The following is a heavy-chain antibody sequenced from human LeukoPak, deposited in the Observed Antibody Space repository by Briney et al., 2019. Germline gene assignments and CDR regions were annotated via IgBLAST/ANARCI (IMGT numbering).Heavy chain of an antibody. CDR2: ISGSGGST. CDR3: AKDLQSGVTMVRGVIITSNNWFDP. V-gene: IGHV3-23*01. CDR1: GFTFSSYA. D-gene: IGHD3-10*01. Sequence: GGSLRLSCAASGFTFSSYAMSWVRQAPGKGLEWVSAISGSGGSTYYADSVKGRFTISRDNSKNTLYLQMNNLRAEDTAVYYCAKDLQSGVTMVRGVIITSNNWFDPWGQGTLVTVSS. J-gene: IGHJ5*02.